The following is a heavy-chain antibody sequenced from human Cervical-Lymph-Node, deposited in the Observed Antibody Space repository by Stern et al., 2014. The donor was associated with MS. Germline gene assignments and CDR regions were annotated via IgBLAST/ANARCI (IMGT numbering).Heavy chain of an antibody. Sequence: EVQLVESGGRLVQPGGSLRLSCVASGLSFGTSWMSWVRQAPGRGLEWVANIRQDGREEFNVDSVKGRFTISRDNAKNSLYLQMNSLTVADTAVYYCARDRRAFLDYWGQGTLVAVSS. D-gene: IGHD2/OR15-2a*01. CDR3: ARDRRAFLDY. J-gene: IGHJ4*02. CDR1: GLSFGTSW. CDR2: IRQDGREE. V-gene: IGHV3-7*01.